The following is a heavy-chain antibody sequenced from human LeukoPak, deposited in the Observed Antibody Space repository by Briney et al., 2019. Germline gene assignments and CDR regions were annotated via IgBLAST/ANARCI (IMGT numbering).Heavy chain of an antibody. Sequence: GGSLRLSCAASGFTFSRCATSWVRQAPGKGLEWVSTISGSGGSTYYADSVKGRFTISRDNSKNTLYLQLNSLRAEDTAIYYCAKASDSAAAGARDWFDPWGQGTLVTVSS. D-gene: IGHD6-13*01. V-gene: IGHV3-23*01. CDR2: ISGSGGST. CDR3: AKASDSAAAGARDWFDP. J-gene: IGHJ5*02. CDR1: GFTFSRCA.